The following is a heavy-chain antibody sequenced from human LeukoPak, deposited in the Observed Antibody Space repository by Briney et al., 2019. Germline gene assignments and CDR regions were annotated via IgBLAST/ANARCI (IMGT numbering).Heavy chain of an antibody. V-gene: IGHV3-13*01. CDR3: ARVSGWVAREGFDS. CDR1: GFSFSSYD. Sequence: GGSLRLSCAGSGFSFSSYDMLWVRQATGKGLEWVSAIGSGGDTYYAGSVKGRFTISRDNSRNTLYLQMNSLRAEDTAVYYCARVSGWVAREGFDSWGQGTLVTVSS. D-gene: IGHD3-10*01. J-gene: IGHJ4*02. CDR2: IGSGGDT.